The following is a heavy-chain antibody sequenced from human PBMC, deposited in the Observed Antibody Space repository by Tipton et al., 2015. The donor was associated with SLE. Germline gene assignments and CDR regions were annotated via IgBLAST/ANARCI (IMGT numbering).Heavy chain of an antibody. CDR2: LYYSGST. J-gene: IGHJ4*02. V-gene: IGHV4-59*11. CDR1: GVSISSHH. CDR3: ASSPVRARDYFDY. D-gene: IGHD3-10*01. Sequence: TLSLTCTVSGVSISSHHWSWIRQPPGKGLEWIGYLYYSGSTNSNPSLKSRVTISIDTSENQFSLKLSSVTAADTAVYYCASSPVRARDYFDYWGQGTLVTVSS.